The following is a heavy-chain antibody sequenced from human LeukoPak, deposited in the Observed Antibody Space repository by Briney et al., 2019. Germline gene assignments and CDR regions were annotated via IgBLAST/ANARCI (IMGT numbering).Heavy chain of an antibody. J-gene: IGHJ4*02. V-gene: IGHV4-4*07. CDR3: ARDPPGIAVASHFDY. CDR1: GGSISSYY. Sequence: PSEALSLTCTVSGGSISSYYWSWIRQPAGKGLEWIGRIYTSGSTNYNPSLKSRATMSVDTSKNQFSLKLSSVTAADTAVYYCARDPPGIAVASHFDYWGQGTLVTVSS. CDR2: IYTSGST. D-gene: IGHD6-19*01.